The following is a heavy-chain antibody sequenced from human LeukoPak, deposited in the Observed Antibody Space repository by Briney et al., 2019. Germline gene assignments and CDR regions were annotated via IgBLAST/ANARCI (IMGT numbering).Heavy chain of an antibody. CDR2: ISAYNGNT. V-gene: IGHV1-18*01. CDR3: AMGASGYYYGMDV. D-gene: IGHD3-10*01. J-gene: IGHJ6*02. Sequence: ASVKVSCKASGYTFTSFGISWVRQAPGQRLEWMGWISAYNGNTSYAQNLQGRVSMTTDTSTSTAYMELSSLRSDDTAVYYCAMGASGYYYGMDVWGQGTTVTVSS. CDR1: GYTFTSFG.